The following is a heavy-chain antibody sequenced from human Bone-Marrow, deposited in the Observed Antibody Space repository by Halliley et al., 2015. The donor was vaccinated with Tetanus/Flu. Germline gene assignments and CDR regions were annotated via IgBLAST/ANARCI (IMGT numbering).Heavy chain of an antibody. CDR2: IYYTGST. CDR1: GASISSLY. V-gene: IGHV4-59*11. D-gene: IGHD3-22*01. Sequence: LRLSCTVSGASISSLYWSWIRQPPGKGLEWIGFIYYTGSTNYNPSLKSRVTISVDTSKNQFSLKLTSVTAADTAVYYCARVKGGNYYAPGDYYQIDYWGQGTLVTVSS. CDR3: ARVKGGNYYAPGDYYQIDY. J-gene: IGHJ4*02.